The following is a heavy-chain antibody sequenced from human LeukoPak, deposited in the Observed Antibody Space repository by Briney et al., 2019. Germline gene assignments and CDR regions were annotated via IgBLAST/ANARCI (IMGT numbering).Heavy chain of an antibody. D-gene: IGHD6-13*01. J-gene: IGHJ4*02. CDR2: INHSGST. CDR3: ARGWLVSSSWFDY. V-gene: IGHV4-34*01. CDR1: GGSFSGYY. Sequence: SETLSLTCAVYGGSFSGYYWSWIRQPPGKGLEWIGVINHSGSTNYNPSLKSRVTISVDTSKNQFSLKLSSVTAADTAVYYCARGWLVSSSWFDYWGQGTLVTVSS.